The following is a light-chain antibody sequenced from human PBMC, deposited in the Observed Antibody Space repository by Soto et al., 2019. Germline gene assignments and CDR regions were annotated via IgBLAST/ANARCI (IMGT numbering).Light chain of an antibody. CDR3: QHYNSYSEA. J-gene: IGKJ1*01. CDR2: KAF. CDR1: QTISSW. Sequence: DIQMTQSPSTLSGSVGDRVTITCGASQTISSWLAWYQQRPGKAPKLLIYKAFTLKSGVPSRFSGSGSGTEFTLTISSLQPDDFATYYCQHYNSYSEAFGQGTKVDIK. V-gene: IGKV1-5*03.